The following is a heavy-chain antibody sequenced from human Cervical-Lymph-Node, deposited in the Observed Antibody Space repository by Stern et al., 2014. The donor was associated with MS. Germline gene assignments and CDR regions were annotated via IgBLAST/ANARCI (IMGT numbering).Heavy chain of an antibody. Sequence: DQLVESGPGVVKPSETLSLTCTVSGGSINSYYWSWIRQPPGKGLELIGYIYYDGSTNYNSSLKSRVTISLDTSKNQFSLKLDSVTAADTAVYFCARVSTSFDDWGQGTLVTVSS. CDR2: IYYDGST. CDR3: ARVSTSFDD. J-gene: IGHJ4*02. D-gene: IGHD4-11*01. V-gene: IGHV4-59*01. CDR1: GGSINSYY.